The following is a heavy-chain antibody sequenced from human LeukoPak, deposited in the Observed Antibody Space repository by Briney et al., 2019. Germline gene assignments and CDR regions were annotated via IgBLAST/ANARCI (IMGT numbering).Heavy chain of an antibody. D-gene: IGHD3-10*01. CDR3: ARGSRSGSYGYYLDY. V-gene: IGHV4-59*01. CDR2: IYYSGST. CDR1: GGSISSYY. Sequence: SETLSLICSVSGGSISSYYWSWIRQPPGKGLEWNGHIYYSGSTNYNPSLKSRVTISVDTSKNQFSLKLYSVTAADTAVYYCARGSRSGSYGYYLDYWGQGTLVTASS. J-gene: IGHJ4*02.